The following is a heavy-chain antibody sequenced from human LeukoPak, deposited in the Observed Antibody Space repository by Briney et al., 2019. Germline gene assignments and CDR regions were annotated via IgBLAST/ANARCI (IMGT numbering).Heavy chain of an antibody. D-gene: IGHD6-19*01. CDR3: ARYGNGAWLAHYSFDI. CDR2: ISWNSGSI. Sequence: GRSLRLSCAASGFTFDDYAMHWVRQAPGKGLEWVSGISWNSGSIGYVDSVKGRFAISRDNAKNSLYLQMNSLRAEDTAVYYCARYGNGAWLAHYSFDIWGQGTMVTVSS. V-gene: IGHV3-9*01. CDR1: GFTFDDYA. J-gene: IGHJ3*02.